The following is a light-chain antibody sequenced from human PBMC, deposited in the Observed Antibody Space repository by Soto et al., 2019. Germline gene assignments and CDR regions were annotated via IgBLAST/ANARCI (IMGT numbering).Light chain of an antibody. CDR1: QSISTW. J-gene: IGKJ4*01. V-gene: IGKV1-5*03. Sequence: DIQMTQSPSTLSASVGDRVTLTCRASQSISTWLAWYQQKPGKAPKLLIYKASGLESGVPSRFGGSGSGTAFTLTISSLQPDDFATYYCQQYDSYSPLTFGGGTKVDIK. CDR3: QQYDSYSPLT. CDR2: KAS.